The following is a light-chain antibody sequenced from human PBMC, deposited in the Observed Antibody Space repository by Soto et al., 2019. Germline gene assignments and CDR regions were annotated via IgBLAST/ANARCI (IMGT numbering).Light chain of an antibody. CDR3: QQYKNWPPLT. Sequence: EIVMTQSPATLSVSPGETATLSCRASQSVSYNLAWYQQKPGQAPRLLIYGAFTRATGIPARFSGSGSGTEFTLTISSLQYEDFAVYYCQQYKNWPPLTFGGGTKVEIK. J-gene: IGKJ4*01. CDR2: GAF. V-gene: IGKV3-15*01. CDR1: QSVSYN.